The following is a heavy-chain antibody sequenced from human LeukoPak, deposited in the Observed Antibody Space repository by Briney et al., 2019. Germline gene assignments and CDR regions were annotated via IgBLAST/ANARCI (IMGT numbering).Heavy chain of an antibody. CDR3: AREINTMNDAFDI. D-gene: IGHD3-22*01. V-gene: IGHV3-48*01. J-gene: IGHJ3*02. CDR1: GFTFSSYE. CDR2: ISSSSSTI. Sequence: GGSLRLSCAASGFTFSSYEMNWVRQAPGKGLEWVSYISSSSSTIYYADSVKGRFTISRDNAKNSLYLQMNSLRAEDTAVYYCAREINTMNDAFDIWGQGTMVTVSS.